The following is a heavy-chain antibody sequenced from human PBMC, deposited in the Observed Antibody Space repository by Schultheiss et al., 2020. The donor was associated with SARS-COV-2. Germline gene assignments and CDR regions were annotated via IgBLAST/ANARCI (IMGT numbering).Heavy chain of an antibody. V-gene: IGHV2-70*19. CDR1: GFSLSNPTMG. CDR3: ARARPKAGEVDY. Sequence: SGPTLVKPTETLTLTCTVSGFSLSNPTMGVSWVRQPPGKALEWLALIYWDDDKRYNPSLKTRLTISKDTSKNQVVLTMTNMDPVDTATYYCARARPKAGEVDYWGQGTLVTVSS. D-gene: IGHD3-10*01. CDR2: IYWDDDK. J-gene: IGHJ4*02.